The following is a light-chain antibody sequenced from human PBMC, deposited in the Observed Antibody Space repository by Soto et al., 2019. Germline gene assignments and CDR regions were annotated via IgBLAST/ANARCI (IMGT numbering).Light chain of an antibody. CDR2: DAS. CDR1: QNAGSN. Sequence: EIVLTQSPATLSVSPGERATVPCRASQNAGSNLAWYQLKPGQAPRLLIYDASTRATGIPARFSGSGSGTDFTLTISNLQSEDIAVYYCQQYHHWPLTFGGGTKVEI. V-gene: IGKV3-15*01. CDR3: QQYHHWPLT. J-gene: IGKJ4*01.